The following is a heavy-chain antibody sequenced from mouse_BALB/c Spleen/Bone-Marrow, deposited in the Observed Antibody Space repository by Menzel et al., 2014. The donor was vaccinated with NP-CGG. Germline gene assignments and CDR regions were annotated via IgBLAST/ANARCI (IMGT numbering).Heavy chain of an antibody. CDR1: GFTFTDYY. Sequence: EVQLVESGGGLVQPGGSLRLSCATSGFTFTDYYMSWVRQPPGKALEWLGFIRNKANGYTTEYSASVKGRFTISRDNSQSILYLQMNTLRAEDSATYYCARDSLYYGSSYWYFDVWGAGTTVTVSS. V-gene: IGHV7-3*02. CDR3: ARDSLYYGSSYWYFDV. CDR2: IRNKANGYTT. J-gene: IGHJ1*01. D-gene: IGHD1-1*01.